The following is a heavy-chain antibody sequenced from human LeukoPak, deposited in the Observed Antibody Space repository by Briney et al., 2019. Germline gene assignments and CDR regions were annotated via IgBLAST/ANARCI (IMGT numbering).Heavy chain of an antibody. CDR2: ISSSSSYI. J-gene: IGHJ4*02. CDR3: ARGYDYVWGSYLLAPYYFDY. D-gene: IGHD3-16*01. CDR1: GFTFSSYS. Sequence: PWGSLRLSCAASGFTFSSYSMNWVRQAPGKGLEWVSSISSSSSYIYYADSVKGRFTISRDNAKNSLYLQMNSLRAEDTAVYYCARGYDYVWGSYLLAPYYFDYWGQGTLVTVSS. V-gene: IGHV3-21*01.